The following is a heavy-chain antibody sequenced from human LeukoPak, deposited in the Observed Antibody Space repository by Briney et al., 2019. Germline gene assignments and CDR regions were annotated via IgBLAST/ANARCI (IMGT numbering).Heavy chain of an antibody. D-gene: IGHD3-9*01. CDR3: ARSGDILTGYRPHNWFDP. V-gene: IGHV4-34*01. CDR2: INHSGST. CDR1: GGSFSGYY. J-gene: IGHJ5*02. Sequence: SETLSLTCAVYGGSFSGYYWSWIRQPPGKGLEWIGEINHSGSTNYNPSLRSRVTISVDTSKNQFSLKLSSVTAADTAVYYCARSGDILTGYRPHNWFDPWGQGTLVTVSS.